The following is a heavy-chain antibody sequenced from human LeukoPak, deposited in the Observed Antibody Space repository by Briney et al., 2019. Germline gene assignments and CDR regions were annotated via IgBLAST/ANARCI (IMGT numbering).Heavy chain of an antibody. D-gene: IGHD5-12*01. CDR3: ARQGGYDPEADAFDI. J-gene: IGHJ3*02. Sequence: PGGSLRLSCAASGFTVSSNYMSWVRQAPGKGLEWVSVIYSVGSTYYADSVKGRFTISRDNSKNTLYLQMSSLRAEDTAVYYCARQGGYDPEADAFDIWGQGTMVTVSS. V-gene: IGHV3-53*01. CDR2: IYSVGST. CDR1: GFTVSSNY.